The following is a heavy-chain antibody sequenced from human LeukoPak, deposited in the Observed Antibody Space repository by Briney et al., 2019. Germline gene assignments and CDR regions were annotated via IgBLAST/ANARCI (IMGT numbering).Heavy chain of an antibody. Sequence: GGSLRLSCAASGFIFSTYWMSWVRQAPGKGLEWVANIKPDGSQKYYVDSVKGRFTISRDNAKNSLDLQMNSLRAEDTAVYYCARGLSWYCSSTSCYSAYLDYWGQGTLVTVSS. D-gene: IGHD2-2*01. J-gene: IGHJ4*02. CDR1: GFIFSTYW. CDR2: IKPDGSQK. CDR3: ARGLSWYCSSTSCYSAYLDY. V-gene: IGHV3-7*04.